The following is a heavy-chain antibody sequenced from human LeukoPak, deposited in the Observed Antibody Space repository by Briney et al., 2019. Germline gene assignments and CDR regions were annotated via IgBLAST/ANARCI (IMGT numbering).Heavy chain of an antibody. CDR3: ARGGGLRGGAPGDY. J-gene: IGHJ4*02. Sequence: PGRSLRLSCAASGFTFSSYAMHWVRQAPGKGLEWVAVISYDGSNKYYADSVKGRFTISRDNSKNTLYLQMNSLRAEDTAVYYWARGGGLRGGAPGDYWGQGTLVTVSS. D-gene: IGHD2-8*01. CDR1: GFTFSSYA. V-gene: IGHV3-30-3*01. CDR2: ISYDGSNK.